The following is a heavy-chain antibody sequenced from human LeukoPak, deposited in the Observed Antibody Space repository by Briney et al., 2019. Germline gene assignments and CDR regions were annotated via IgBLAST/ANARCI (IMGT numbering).Heavy chain of an antibody. Sequence: GGSLRLSCAASGFTLSTYWMSWVRQAPGKGLEWVASINRDGSGKYYVDSVKGRFTISRDNAKNSLYLQMNSLRAEDTAVYYCARVDDFWSGYYNYYYYGMDVWGQGTTVTVSS. J-gene: IGHJ6*02. D-gene: IGHD3-3*01. CDR2: INRDGSGK. CDR3: ARVDDFWSGYYNYYYYGMDV. CDR1: GFTLSTYW. V-gene: IGHV3-7*05.